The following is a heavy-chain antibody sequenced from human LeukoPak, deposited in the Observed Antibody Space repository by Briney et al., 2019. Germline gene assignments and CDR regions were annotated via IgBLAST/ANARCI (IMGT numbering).Heavy chain of an antibody. J-gene: IGHJ4*02. Sequence: PGGSLRLSCAASGFSFSIHWMIWVRQAPGKGLEWVATINPDGTEKRYVGSVKGRFTISRDNGKNSLYLQMSSLRAEDTAVYYCVRDDRGIAVGSRDHGAQGTLVTVSS. CDR3: VRDDRGIAVGSRDH. CDR1: GFSFSIHW. D-gene: IGHD6-19*01. V-gene: IGHV3-7*03. CDR2: INPDGTEK.